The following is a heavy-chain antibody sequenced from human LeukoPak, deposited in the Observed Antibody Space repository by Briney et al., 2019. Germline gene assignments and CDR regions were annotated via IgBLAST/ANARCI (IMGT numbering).Heavy chain of an antibody. CDR3: ARRGRYGATYFDY. CDR2: IYYSGST. J-gene: IGHJ4*02. V-gene: IGHV4-38-2*01. CDR1: GNSITSNYY. Sequence: SETLSLTCAVTGNSITSNYYWGWIRQSPGKGLEWIGSIYYSGSTYYNPSLKSRVTISVDTSKNQFSLKLSSVTAADTAVYYCARRGRYGATYFDYWGQGTLVTVSS. D-gene: IGHD3-10*01.